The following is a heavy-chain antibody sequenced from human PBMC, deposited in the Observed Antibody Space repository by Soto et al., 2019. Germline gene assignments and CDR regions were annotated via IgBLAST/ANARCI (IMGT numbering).Heavy chain of an antibody. CDR2: INTLSSAI. Sequence: PGGFLRLSCAGSGFTFSDYYITWIRRAPGKGLEWVSYINTLSSAIYYADSVKGRFTISRDNAKNSVYLQMNSLRAEDTAVYYCARRLQWQLRPLDSWGRGTLVTVSS. CDR3: ARRLQWQLRPLDS. D-gene: IGHD6-19*01. J-gene: IGHJ4*02. CDR1: GFTFSDYY. V-gene: IGHV3-11*01.